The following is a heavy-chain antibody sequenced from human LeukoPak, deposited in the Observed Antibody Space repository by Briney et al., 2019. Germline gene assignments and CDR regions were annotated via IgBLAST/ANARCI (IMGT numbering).Heavy chain of an antibody. J-gene: IGHJ6*03. V-gene: IGHV4-4*09. CDR2: IYTSGST. Sequence: SETLSLTCTVSGGSISSYYWSWIRQPPGKGLEWIGYIYTSGSTNYNPSLKSRVTISVDTSKNQFSLKLSSVTAADTAVYYCARLIESSSRYYYYYMDVWGKGTTVTVSS. CDR3: ARLIESSSRYYYYYMDV. CDR1: GGSISSYY. D-gene: IGHD6-13*01.